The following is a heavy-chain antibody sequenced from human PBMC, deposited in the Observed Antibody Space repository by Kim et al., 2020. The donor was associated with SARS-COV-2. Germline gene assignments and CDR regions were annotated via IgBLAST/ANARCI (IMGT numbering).Heavy chain of an antibody. V-gene: IGHV4-31*01. CDR3: ARDRSRLAAYYKDNWFDP. CDR1: GASINNVGYY. Sequence: SETLSLTCTVSGASINNVGYYWSWIRQHPGKGLEWIGYIDYSGTTHYNPSLKSPVSISRDTSKNQFSLEVTSVTAADSAVYYCARDRSRLAAYYKDNWFDPWGQGIPVLVSS. J-gene: IGHJ5*02. CDR2: IDYSGTT. D-gene: IGHD3-9*01.